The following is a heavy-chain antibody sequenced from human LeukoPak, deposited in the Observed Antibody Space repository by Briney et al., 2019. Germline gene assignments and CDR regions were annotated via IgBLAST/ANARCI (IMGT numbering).Heavy chain of an antibody. CDR1: GFTFSSYS. Sequence: PGGSLRLSCAASGFTFSSYSMNWVRQAPGKGLEWVSSISSSSSYIYYADSVKGRFTISRDNAKNSLYLQMNSLRAEDTAVYYCARDLPATYYDFWSGYFGSHEVYYYYVDVWGKGTTVTVSS. V-gene: IGHV3-21*01. CDR2: ISSSSSYI. J-gene: IGHJ6*03. CDR3: ARDLPATYYDFWSGYFGSHEVYYYYVDV. D-gene: IGHD3-3*01.